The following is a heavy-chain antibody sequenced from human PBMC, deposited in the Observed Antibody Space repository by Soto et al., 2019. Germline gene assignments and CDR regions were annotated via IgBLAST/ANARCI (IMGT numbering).Heavy chain of an antibody. CDR2: ISHNGST. J-gene: IGHJ4*02. D-gene: IGHD6-6*01. CDR1: SGSISSGGYS. V-gene: IGHV4-30-2*06. CDR3: ASGSHVPHY. Sequence: QLQLQESGSGLVKPSQTLSLTCAVSSGSISSGGYSWSWIRQSPGKGLGWIGYISHNGSTYYNPSLKCRATXXVDRSKNQFSLKLSSVTAADTAVYYCASGSHVPHYWGQGTLVTVSS.